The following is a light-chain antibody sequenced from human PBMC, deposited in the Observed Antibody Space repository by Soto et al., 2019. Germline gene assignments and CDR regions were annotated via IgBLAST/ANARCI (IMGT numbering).Light chain of an antibody. CDR1: QSVGSW. CDR3: QQYNSYST. J-gene: IGKJ2*01. Sequence: DIQMTQSPSTLSASVGDRVTITCRASQSVGSWLAWYQQKPGKASKLLIYKASSLESGVPSRFSGSGSGTEFTLTISSLQPDDFATYYCQQYNSYSTFGQGTKLEIK. CDR2: KAS. V-gene: IGKV1-5*03.